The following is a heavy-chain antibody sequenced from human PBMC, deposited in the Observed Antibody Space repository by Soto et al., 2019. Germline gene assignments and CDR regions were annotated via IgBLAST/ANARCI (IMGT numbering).Heavy chain of an antibody. CDR3: ARGGTITTYSDY. CDR2: IYSGGST. D-gene: IGHD4-4*01. J-gene: IGHJ4*02. Sequence: GGSLILSCVVSGFTVSSNYMSWVRQAPGKGLEWVSVIYSGGSTYYADSVKGRFTISRDNSKNTLYLQMNSLRAEDTAVYFCARGGTITTYSDYWGQGTPVTVSS. V-gene: IGHV3-66*01. CDR1: GFTVSSNY.